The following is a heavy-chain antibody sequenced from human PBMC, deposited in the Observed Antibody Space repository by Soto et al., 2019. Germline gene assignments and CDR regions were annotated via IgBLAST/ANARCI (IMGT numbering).Heavy chain of an antibody. CDR3: ARTRSFTLGFYYDGMDV. D-gene: IGHD6-6*01. Sequence: HGESLKISCQGSGYSFASYWIGWVRQMPGKDLEWMGIIYTGDSDTRYSPSFQGQVTISADKSRRTAYLQWTSLKASHTALYYCARTRSFTLGFYYDGMDVWGQGTTVTVSS. CDR1: GYSFASYW. V-gene: IGHV5-51*01. CDR2: IYTGDSDT. J-gene: IGHJ6*02.